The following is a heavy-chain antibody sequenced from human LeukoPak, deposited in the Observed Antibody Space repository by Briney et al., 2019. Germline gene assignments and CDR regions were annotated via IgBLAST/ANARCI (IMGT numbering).Heavy chain of an antibody. Sequence: SVKVSCKASGGTFSSYAISWVRQAPGQGLKWMGGIIPIFGTANYAQKFQGRVTITTDESTSTAYMELSSLRSEDTAVYYCARDGYCSSTSCSGSGWYGLDYWGQGTLVTVSS. CDR2: IIPIFGTA. V-gene: IGHV1-69*05. CDR3: ARDGYCSSTSCSGSGWYGLDY. D-gene: IGHD2-2*03. J-gene: IGHJ4*02. CDR1: GGTFSSYA.